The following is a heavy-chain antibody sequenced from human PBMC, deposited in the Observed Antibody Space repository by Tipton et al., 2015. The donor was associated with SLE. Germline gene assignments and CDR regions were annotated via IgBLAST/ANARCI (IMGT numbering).Heavy chain of an antibody. D-gene: IGHD2-15*01. CDR3: ARVVVVAAGDYFDY. Sequence: SLRLSCAASGFTFHGSGMSWVRQAPGQGLEWVCGIDSSGRSTGCADSVRGRFTISRDNARNSLYLQMNSLRAEDTAFYYCARVVVVAAGDYFDYWGQGTLVTVSA. J-gene: IGHJ4*02. CDR2: IDSSGRST. CDR1: GFTFHGSG. V-gene: IGHV3-20*04.